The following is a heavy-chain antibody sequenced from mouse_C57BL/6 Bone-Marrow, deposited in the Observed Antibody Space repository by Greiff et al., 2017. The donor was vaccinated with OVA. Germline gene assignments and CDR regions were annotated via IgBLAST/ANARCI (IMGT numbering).Heavy chain of an antibody. Sequence: VQLQQPGAELVKPGASVKLSCKASGYTFTSYWMHWVKQRPGQGLEWIGMIHPNSGSTNYNEKFKSKATLTVDKSSSTAYMQLSSLTSEDSAVYYCSRYGGYYAHFDYWGQGTTLTVSS. D-gene: IGHD2-3*01. CDR2: IHPNSGST. V-gene: IGHV1-64*01. J-gene: IGHJ2*01. CDR3: SRYGGYYAHFDY. CDR1: GYTFTSYW.